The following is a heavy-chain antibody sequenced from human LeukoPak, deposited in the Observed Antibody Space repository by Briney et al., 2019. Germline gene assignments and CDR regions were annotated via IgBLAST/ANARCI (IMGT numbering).Heavy chain of an antibody. V-gene: IGHV3-21*01. CDR3: AREPYCSSTSCDYDY. CDR1: GFTFSSYS. Sequence: GGSLRPSCAASGFTFSSYSMNWVRQAPGKGLEWVSSISSSSSYIYYADSVKGRFTISRDNAKNSLYLQMNSLRAEDTAVYYCAREPYCSSTSCDYDYWGQGTLVTVSS. CDR2: ISSSSSYI. J-gene: IGHJ4*02. D-gene: IGHD2-2*01.